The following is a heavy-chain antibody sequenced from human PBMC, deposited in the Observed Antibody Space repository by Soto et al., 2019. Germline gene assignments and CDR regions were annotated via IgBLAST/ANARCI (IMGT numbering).Heavy chain of an antibody. CDR2: ISSSSSVI. Sequence: EVQLVESGGGLVQPGGSLRLSCATSGFILSDCAMNWVRQAPGKGLEWVSYISSSSSVIDYADSVKGRFTISRDNARNSLYLQMTSLSAEDAAVYYCARDLRWGSTWEYYMDVWGKGTKVTVSS. D-gene: IGHD7-27*01. V-gene: IGHV3-48*04. J-gene: IGHJ6*03. CDR1: GFILSDCA. CDR3: ARDLRWGSTWEYYMDV.